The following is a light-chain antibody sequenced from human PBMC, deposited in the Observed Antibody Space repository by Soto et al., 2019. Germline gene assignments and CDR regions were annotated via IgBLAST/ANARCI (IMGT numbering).Light chain of an antibody. J-gene: IGKJ1*01. CDR3: QQLNIYPHT. CDR1: QDISSY. Sequence: DIQLTQSPSFLSASVGDRVTITCRASQDISSYLAWYQQEPGKAPRLLIYAASTLQSGVPSRFSGSGSGTEFSLTLSSLQPEDFATYYCQQLNIYPHTFGQGTKVDI. CDR2: AAS. V-gene: IGKV1-9*01.